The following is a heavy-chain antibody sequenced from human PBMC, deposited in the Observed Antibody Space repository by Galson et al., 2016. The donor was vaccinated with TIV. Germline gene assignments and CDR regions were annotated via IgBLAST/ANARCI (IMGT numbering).Heavy chain of an antibody. CDR3: ARGRDDYGNYYGLDV. D-gene: IGHD4-17*01. V-gene: IGHV3-30-3*01. CDR2: ISYDGTNK. J-gene: IGHJ6*02. Sequence: SLRLSCAASGFTFSNFAMSWVRQAPGKGLEWVAVISYDGTNKYEDSVKGRFTISRDNSKNTLSLQMNSLRDEDTAVYYCARGRDDYGNYYGLDVWGQGTTVTVSS. CDR1: GFTFSNFA.